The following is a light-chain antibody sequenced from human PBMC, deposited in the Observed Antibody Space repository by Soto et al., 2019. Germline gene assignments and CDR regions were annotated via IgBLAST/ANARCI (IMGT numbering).Light chain of an antibody. J-gene: IGLJ1*01. CDR1: RNDIGTYNL. CDR3: CLYVGATTYV. V-gene: IGLV2-23*01. Sequence: QSALTQPASVSESPGQSISISCGGGRNDIGTYNLVSWYQQHPGKAPKVVIYEGHKRPSGVPDRFSGSTSVNTASLTISGLQTDDEADYYCCLYVGATTYVFGTGTKVTVL. CDR2: EGH.